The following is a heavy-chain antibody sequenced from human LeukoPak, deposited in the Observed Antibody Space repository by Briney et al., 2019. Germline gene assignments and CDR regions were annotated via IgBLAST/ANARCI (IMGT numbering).Heavy chain of an antibody. CDR2: ISSSGSTI. V-gene: IGHV3-11*01. CDR3: ARDWMSSIAAAESNWFDH. D-gene: IGHD6-25*01. CDR1: GCTFSDYY. Sequence: GGALRLSCAASGCTFSDYYLSWIRQPPGKGLEWVSYISSSGSTIYYPDSVKGRFTISRDNAKNSLYLQMNSLRAEDTGVYYCARDWMSSIAAAESNWFDHWGQGTLVTVSS. J-gene: IGHJ5*02.